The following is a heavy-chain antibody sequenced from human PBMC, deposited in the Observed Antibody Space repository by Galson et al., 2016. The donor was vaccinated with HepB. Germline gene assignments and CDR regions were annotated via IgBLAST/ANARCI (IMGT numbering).Heavy chain of an antibody. CDR3: AKVGRGVYCGGDCYLI. CDR1: GFTFSTYA. V-gene: IGHV3-23*01. Sequence: SLRLSCAASGFTFSTYAMNWVRQAPGKGLEWVSAISDTGDSTSYTGSVKGRFTNSRDNSKNTLYLQMNSLRAEDTAVYYCAKVGRGVYCGGDCYLIWGQGALVTVSS. CDR2: ISDTGDST. D-gene: IGHD2-21*02. J-gene: IGHJ4*02.